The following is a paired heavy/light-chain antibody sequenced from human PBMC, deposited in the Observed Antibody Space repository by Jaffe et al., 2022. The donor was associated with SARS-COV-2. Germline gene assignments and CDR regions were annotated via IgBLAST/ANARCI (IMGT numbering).Light chain of an antibody. CDR2: GAS. J-gene: IGKJ1*01. CDR3: QQYGSSPT. V-gene: IGKV3-20*01. CDR1: QSVSSSY. Sequence: EIVLTQSPGTLSLSPGERATLSCRASQSVSSSYLAWYQQKPGQAPRLLIYGASSRATGIPDRFSGSGSGTDFTLTISRLEPEDFAVYYCQQYGSSPTFGQGTKVEIK.
Heavy chain of an antibody. CDR1: GGTFSSYA. J-gene: IGHJ6*02. CDR3: ARDFRDGYNPHPYYYYGMDV. CDR2: IIPIFGTA. V-gene: IGHV1-69*01. D-gene: IGHD5-12*01. Sequence: QVQLVQSGAEVKKPGSSVKVSCKASGGTFSSYAISWVRQAPGQGLEWMGGIIPIFGTANYAQKFQGRVTITADESTSTAYMELSSLRSEDTAVYYCARDFRDGYNPHPYYYYGMDVWGQGTTVTVSS.